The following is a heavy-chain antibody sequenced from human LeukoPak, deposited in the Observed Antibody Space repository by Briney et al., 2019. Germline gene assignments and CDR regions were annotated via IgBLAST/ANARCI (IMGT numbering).Heavy chain of an antibody. CDR2: IYYSGST. J-gene: IGHJ4*02. V-gene: IGHV4-39*01. D-gene: IGHD4-17*01. CDR3: TRTTVTADS. CDR1: GGSISNTSYY. Sequence: SETLSLTCTVSGGSISNTSYYWGGIRQPPGKGLEWIGNIYYSGSTYYNPSLKSRVTISVDTSKNQFSLRLVPVTAADTAVYYCTRTTVTADSWGQGTLVTVSS.